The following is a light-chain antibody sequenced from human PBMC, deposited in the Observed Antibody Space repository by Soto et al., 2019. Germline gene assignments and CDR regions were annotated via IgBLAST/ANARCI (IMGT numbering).Light chain of an antibody. J-gene: IGKJ1*01. Sequence: EIVMTQSPATLSVSPGERATLSCRASQSVSSNLAWYQQKPGQAPRLLIYGASTRATGIPARFSGNGSGTEFTLTISSLQSEDFAVYYCQQYNNWPPKWTFGQGTKVDIK. CDR2: GAS. CDR1: QSVSSN. CDR3: QQYNNWPPKWT. V-gene: IGKV3-15*01.